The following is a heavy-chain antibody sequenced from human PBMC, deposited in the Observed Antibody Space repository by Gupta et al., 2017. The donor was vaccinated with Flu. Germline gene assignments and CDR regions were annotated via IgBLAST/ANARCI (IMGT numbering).Heavy chain of an antibody. CDR3: ERVTRRVGANYYFDY. J-gene: IGHJ4*02. D-gene: IGHD1-26*01. CDR1: GGSISSSNW. V-gene: IGHV4-4*02. CDR2: IYHSEST. Sequence: QVQLQESGPGLVKPSGNLSLTCAVSGGSISSSNWWSWVGQPPGKGLEWIGEIYHSESTNYNPSLKSRVTISVDKSKNQFSLKLSSLTAADTAVYYFERVTRRVGANYYFDYWGQGTLVTVSS.